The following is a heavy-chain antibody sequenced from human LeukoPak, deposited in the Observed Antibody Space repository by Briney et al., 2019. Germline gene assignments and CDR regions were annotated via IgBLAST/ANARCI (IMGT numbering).Heavy chain of an antibody. CDR1: GGTFSSYA. D-gene: IGHD5-18*01. CDR2: IIPIFGTA. V-gene: IGHV1-69*06. Sequence: GSSVKVSCKASGGTFSSYAISWVRQAPGQGLEWMGGIIPIFGTANYAQKFQGRVTITADKSTNTAYMELSGLRSEDTATYYCARRSDTGVVPHHSYYCFDVWGQGTAVAVS. J-gene: IGHJ6*02. CDR3: ARRSDTGVVPHHSYYCFDV.